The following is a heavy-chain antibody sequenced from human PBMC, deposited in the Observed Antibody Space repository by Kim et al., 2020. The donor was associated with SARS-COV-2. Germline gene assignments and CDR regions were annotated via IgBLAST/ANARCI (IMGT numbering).Heavy chain of an antibody. CDR3: ARRPVGTRDGYNWNYFDY. Sequence: SVKVSCKASGCTFSSYAISWVRQAPGQGLEWMGGIIPIFGTANYAQKFQGRVTITADESTSTAYMELSSLRSEDTAVYYCARRPVGTRDGYNWNYFDYWGQGTLVTVSS. J-gene: IGHJ4*02. D-gene: IGHD5-12*01. V-gene: IGHV1-69*13. CDR2: IIPIFGTA. CDR1: GCTFSSYA.